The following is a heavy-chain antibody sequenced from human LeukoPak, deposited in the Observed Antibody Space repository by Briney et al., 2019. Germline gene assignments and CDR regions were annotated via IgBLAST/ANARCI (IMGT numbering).Heavy chain of an antibody. CDR2: ISAYNGNT. Sequence: ASVKVSCKASGYTFLSYGISWVRQAPGQGLDWMGWISAYNGNTNYAQKLQGRVTMTTDTSMSTAYMELRSLRSDDTAVYYCARDAHYGSGLDYWGQGTLVTVSS. CDR1: GYTFLSYG. J-gene: IGHJ4*02. CDR3: ARDAHYGSGLDY. D-gene: IGHD3-10*01. V-gene: IGHV1-18*01.